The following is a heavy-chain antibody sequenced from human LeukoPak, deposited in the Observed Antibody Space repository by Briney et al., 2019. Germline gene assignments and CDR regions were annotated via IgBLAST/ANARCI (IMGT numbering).Heavy chain of an antibody. D-gene: IGHD4-17*01. CDR1: GGSISSYY. CDR2: IYYSGST. Sequence: PSETLSLTCTVSGGSISSYYWSWIRQPPGKGLEWIGYIYYSGSTNYNPSLKSRVTISVDTSKNQFSLELSSVTAADTAVYYCAREGDYGDYIFDYWGQGTLVTVSS. V-gene: IGHV4-59*01. J-gene: IGHJ4*02. CDR3: AREGDYGDYIFDY.